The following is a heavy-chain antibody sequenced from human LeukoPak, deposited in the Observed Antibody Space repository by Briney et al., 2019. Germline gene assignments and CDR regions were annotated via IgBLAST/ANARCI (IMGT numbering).Heavy chain of an antibody. D-gene: IGHD4/OR15-4a*01. CDR3: ARDLAWGAY. V-gene: IGHV3-21*01. CDR1: GFTFSNSA. CDR2: ITSSSSSI. J-gene: IGHJ4*02. Sequence: GGSLRLSCEVSGFTFSNSAMSWVRQAPGKGLEWVSSITSSSSSIYSADSVKGRLTISRDNAKNSLYLEMNGLRDEDTAVYYCARDLAWGAYWGQGTLVTVSS.